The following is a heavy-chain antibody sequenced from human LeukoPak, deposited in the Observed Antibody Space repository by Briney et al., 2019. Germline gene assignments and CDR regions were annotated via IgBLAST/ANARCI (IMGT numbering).Heavy chain of an antibody. CDR1: GGTFSSYA. D-gene: IGHD5-24*01. CDR3: ARDGYNYYYYYGMDV. V-gene: IGHV1-69*04. J-gene: IGHJ6*02. CDR2: IIPILGIA. Sequence: ASVKISCKASGGTFSSYAISWVRQAPGQGLEWMGRIIPILGIANYAQKFQGRVTITADKSTSTAYMELSSLRSEDTAVYYCARDGYNYYYYYGMDVWGQGTTVTVSS.